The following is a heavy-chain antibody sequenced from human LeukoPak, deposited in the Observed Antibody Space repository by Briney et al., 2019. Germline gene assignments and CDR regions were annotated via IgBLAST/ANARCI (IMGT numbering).Heavy chain of an antibody. CDR3: ARDPDKYDSSLV. V-gene: IGHV3-33*01. D-gene: IGHD3-22*01. CDR1: GFTFSSYG. J-gene: IGHJ4*02. Sequence: PGGSLRLSCAASGFTFSSYGMHWVRQAPGKGLEWVAVIRDDGSNKYYADSVKGRFTISRDNSKNTLYLQMNRLRAEDTGVYYCARDPDKYDSSLVWGQGTLVTVSS. CDR2: IRDDGSNK.